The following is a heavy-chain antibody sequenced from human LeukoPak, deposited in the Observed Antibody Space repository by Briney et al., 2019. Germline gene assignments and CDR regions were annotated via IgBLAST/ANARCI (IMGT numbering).Heavy chain of an antibody. D-gene: IGHD1-1*01. CDR2: ISSSSSYI. CDR3: ARVGTGVAGRDY. J-gene: IGHJ4*02. Sequence: GGSLRLSCAASGFTLSSYSMNWVRQAPGKGLEWVSSISSSSSYIYYADSVKGRFTISRDNAKNSLYLQMNSLRAEDTAVYYCARVGTGVAGRDYGGQGPLVTVPS. V-gene: IGHV3-21*01. CDR1: GFTLSSYS.